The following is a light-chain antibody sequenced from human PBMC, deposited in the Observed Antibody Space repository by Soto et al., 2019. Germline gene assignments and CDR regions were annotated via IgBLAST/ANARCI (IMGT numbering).Light chain of an antibody. CDR1: SSDVGGYNY. Sequence: QSALTQPASVSGSPGQSITISCTGTSSDVGGYNYVSWYQQYPGKAPKLLIYDVSNRPSGVSNRFSGSKSANTASLTISGLQPEDEADYYCSSHASNRDVLFGGGTKVTVL. J-gene: IGLJ3*02. CDR2: DVS. CDR3: SSHASNRDVL. V-gene: IGLV2-14*03.